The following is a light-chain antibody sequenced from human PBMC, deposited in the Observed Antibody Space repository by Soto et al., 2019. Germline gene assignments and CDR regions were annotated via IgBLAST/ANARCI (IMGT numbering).Light chain of an antibody. V-gene: IGLV2-14*02. CDR3: SSLTRSDTGV. CDR2: EVS. Sequence: ALTRPASVSRSPGQSITISCTGGSSDVGSYNRVSWYRQHPGKAPQLMIYEVSNRPSGVSNRFSGSKSGNTASLTISGLQAEDEADYFCSSLTRSDTGVNGGGTKVTVL. J-gene: IGLJ3*02. CDR1: SSDVGSYNR.